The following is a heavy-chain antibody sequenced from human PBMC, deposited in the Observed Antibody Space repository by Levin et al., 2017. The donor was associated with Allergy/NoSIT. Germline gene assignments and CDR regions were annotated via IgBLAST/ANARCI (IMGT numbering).Heavy chain of an antibody. V-gene: IGHV3-30*04. CDR1: GFIFSSYA. D-gene: IGHD4-17*01. CDR2: ISYDGRNK. J-gene: IGHJ4*02. CDR3: ARDRHYGVDY. Sequence: GESLKISCAASGFIFSSYAMHWVRQAPGKGLEWVAVISYDGRNKYYADSVKGRFTISRDNSKNTLYLQMNSLRVDDTAVYYCARDRHYGVDYWGQGTLVTVSS.